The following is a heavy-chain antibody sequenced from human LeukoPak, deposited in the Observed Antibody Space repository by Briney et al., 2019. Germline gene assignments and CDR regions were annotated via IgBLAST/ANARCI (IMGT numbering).Heavy chain of an antibody. V-gene: IGHV3-9*01. CDR3: AKDTATGEDYGEGDDAFDI. J-gene: IGHJ3*02. CDR1: GFTFDDYA. Sequence: GGSLRLSCAASGFTFDDYAMHWVRQAPGKGLEWVSGISWNSGNIGYADSVKGRFTISRDNAKNSLYLQMNSLRAEDTALYYCAKDTATGEDYGEGDDAFDIWGQGTMVTVSS. CDR2: ISWNSGNI. D-gene: IGHD4-17*01.